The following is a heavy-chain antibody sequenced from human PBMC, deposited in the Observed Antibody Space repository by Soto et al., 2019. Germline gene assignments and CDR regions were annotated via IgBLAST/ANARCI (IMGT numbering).Heavy chain of an antibody. CDR2: ISNSGNST. CDR1: GFTFSTYA. J-gene: IGHJ1*01. Sequence: GGSLRLSCAASGFTFSTYAMSWVRQAPGKGLEWVSAISNSGNSTYYADSVKGRFTISRDNSKNTLYLQMNSLRAEDTAVYYCAKDGLAVSATIEYLQHWGQGT. D-gene: IGHD2-15*01. CDR3: AKDGLAVSATIEYLQH. V-gene: IGHV3-23*01.